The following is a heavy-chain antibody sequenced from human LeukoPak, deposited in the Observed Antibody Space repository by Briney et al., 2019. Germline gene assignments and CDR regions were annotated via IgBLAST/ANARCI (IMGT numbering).Heavy chain of an antibody. V-gene: IGHV4-39*01. CDR2: IYYGGST. D-gene: IGHD3-3*01. Sequence: SETLSLTCTASGGSISSSSYYWGWLRQPPGTGLEWIGSIYYGGSTYYNPSLKSRVTISVDTSKNQFSLKLSSVTAADTAVYYCARHFWRATAFDHWGQGTLVTVSS. J-gene: IGHJ5*02. CDR3: ARHFWRATAFDH. CDR1: GGSISSSSYY.